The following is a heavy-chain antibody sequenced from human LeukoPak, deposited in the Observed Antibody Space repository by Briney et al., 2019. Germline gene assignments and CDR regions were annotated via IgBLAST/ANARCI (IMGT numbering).Heavy chain of an antibody. CDR2: ISWNSGSI. V-gene: IGHV3-9*01. Sequence: GGSLRLSCAASGFTFDDYAMHWVRHAPGKGLEWVSGISWNSGSIGYADSVKGRFTISRDNAKNSLYLQMNSLRAEDTALYYCAKDSVAYYYGSGSFGNFDYWGQGTLVTVSS. D-gene: IGHD3-10*01. CDR1: GFTFDDYA. CDR3: AKDSVAYYYGSGSFGNFDY. J-gene: IGHJ4*02.